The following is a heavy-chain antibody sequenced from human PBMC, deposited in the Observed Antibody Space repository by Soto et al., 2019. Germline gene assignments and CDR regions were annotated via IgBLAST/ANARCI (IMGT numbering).Heavy chain of an antibody. V-gene: IGHV4-39*01. CDR2: IYYSGST. CDR1: GGSISSSSYY. D-gene: IGHD3-3*01. J-gene: IGHJ4*02. Sequence: XXTLSLPFTVSGGSISSSSYYWGSIRQPPGKGLEWIGSIYYSGSTYYNPSLKSRVTISVDTSTNQFSLKLSSVTGADTAVYYCARHAPPSGYPFFDYWGQGTLVTVSS. CDR3: ARHAPPSGYPFFDY.